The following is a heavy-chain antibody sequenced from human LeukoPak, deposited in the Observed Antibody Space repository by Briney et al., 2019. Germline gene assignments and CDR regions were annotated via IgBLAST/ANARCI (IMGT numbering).Heavy chain of an antibody. Sequence: ASVKVSCKASGYTFTSYGISWVRQAPGQGLEWMGWISAYNGNTNYAQKVQGRVTMTTDTSTSTAYMELGSLRSDDTAVYYCARDYRLGSQSGRFDPWGQGTLVTVSS. J-gene: IGHJ5*02. V-gene: IGHV1-18*01. D-gene: IGHD1-26*01. CDR3: ARDYRLGSQSGRFDP. CDR2: ISAYNGNT. CDR1: GYTFTSYG.